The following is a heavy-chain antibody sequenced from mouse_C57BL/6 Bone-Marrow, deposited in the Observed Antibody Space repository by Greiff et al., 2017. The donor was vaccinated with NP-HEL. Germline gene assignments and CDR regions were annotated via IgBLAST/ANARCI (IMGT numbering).Heavy chain of an antibody. CDR3: ARDIGIPIYDGYYPFAY. J-gene: IGHJ3*01. CDR1: GFTFSSYA. CDR2: ISDGGSYT. D-gene: IGHD2-3*01. V-gene: IGHV5-4*01. Sequence: EVKVEESGGGLVKPGGSLKLSCAASGFTFSSYAMSWVRQTPEKRLEWVATISDGGSYTYYPDNVKGRFTISRDNAKNNLYLQMSHLKSEDTAMYYCARDIGIPIYDGYYPFAYWGQGTLVTVSA.